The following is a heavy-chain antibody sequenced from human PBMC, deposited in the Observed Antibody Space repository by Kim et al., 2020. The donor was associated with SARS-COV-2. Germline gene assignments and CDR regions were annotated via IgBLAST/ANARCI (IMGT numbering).Heavy chain of an antibody. Sequence: SRVTLSVDTSKNQFSLKLSSVTAADTAVYYCARHIVGGGSYQITADWFDPWGQGTLVTVSS. J-gene: IGHJ5*02. V-gene: IGHV4-39*01. D-gene: IGHD1-26*01. CDR3: ARHIVGGGSYQITADWFDP.